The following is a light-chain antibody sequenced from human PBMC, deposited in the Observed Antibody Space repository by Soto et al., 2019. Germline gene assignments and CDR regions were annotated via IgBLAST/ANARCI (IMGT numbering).Light chain of an antibody. Sequence: EILMTQSPVTLSVSPGESATLSCRASQSVAYNLAWYQQKPGQAPRLLIYGASTRATDIPARFSGSGFGTECTLTLNSRQSEDFAVYYCQQYNDWPPYTFGQGTKLHIK. J-gene: IGKJ2*01. CDR3: QQYNDWPPYT. CDR1: QSVAYN. V-gene: IGKV3-15*01. CDR2: GAS.